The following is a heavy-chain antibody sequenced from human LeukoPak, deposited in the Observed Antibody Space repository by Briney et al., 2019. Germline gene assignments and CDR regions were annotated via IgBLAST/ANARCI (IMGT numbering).Heavy chain of an antibody. Sequence: GGSLRLSCAASGFTFSSYGMHWVRQAPGKGLEWVAVIWYDGSNKYYADSVKGRFTISRDNSKNTLYLQMNTLRAEDTAVYYCAKVVSGFHFDCWGQGTLVTVSS. CDR1: GFTFSSYG. CDR3: AKVVSGFHFDC. J-gene: IGHJ4*02. CDR2: IWYDGSNK. V-gene: IGHV3-33*06. D-gene: IGHD1-26*01.